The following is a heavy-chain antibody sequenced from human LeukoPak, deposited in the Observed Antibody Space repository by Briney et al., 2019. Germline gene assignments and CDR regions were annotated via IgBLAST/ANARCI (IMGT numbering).Heavy chain of an antibody. CDR1: GGSISSGRYF. J-gene: IGHJ4*02. V-gene: IGHV4-61*09. CDR2: IYTSGAT. Sequence: SETLSLTCTVSGGSISSGRYFWPSIRQPAGKGLEWIGHIYTSGATSYNPSLQSRVTNSVDTSKHEFSLKLTSLTAADTAVYYCARTGGGVGWFGTIDSWGQGTLVTVSS. D-gene: IGHD1-14*01. CDR3: ARTGGGVGWFGTIDS.